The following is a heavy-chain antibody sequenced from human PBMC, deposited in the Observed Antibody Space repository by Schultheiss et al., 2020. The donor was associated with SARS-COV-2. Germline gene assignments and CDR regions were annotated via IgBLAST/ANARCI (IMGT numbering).Heavy chain of an antibody. CDR3: ASSSIYSSGYYYEDYMDV. D-gene: IGHD3-22*01. CDR2: INPNSGGT. Sequence: ASVKVSCKASGYTFTGYYMHWVRQAPGQGLEWMGWINPNSGGTNYAQKLQGRVTMTTDTSTSTAYMELRSLRSDDTAVYYCASSSIYSSGYYYEDYMDVWGKGTTVTVSS. CDR1: GYTFTGYY. V-gene: IGHV1-2*02. J-gene: IGHJ6*03.